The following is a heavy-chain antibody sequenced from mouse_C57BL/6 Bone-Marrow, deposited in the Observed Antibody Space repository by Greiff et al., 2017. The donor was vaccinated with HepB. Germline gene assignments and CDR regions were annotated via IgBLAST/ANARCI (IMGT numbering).Heavy chain of an antibody. D-gene: IGHD2-3*01. J-gene: IGHJ2*01. CDR1: GFNIKDYY. Sequence: EVQGVESGAELVKPGASVKLSCTASGFNIKDYYMHWVKQRTEQGLEWIGRIDPEDGETKYAPKFQGKATITADTSSNTAYLQLSSLTSEDTAVYYCASGYFLRNYFDYWGQGTTLTGSS. V-gene: IGHV14-2*01. CDR2: IDPEDGET. CDR3: ASGYFLRNYFDY.